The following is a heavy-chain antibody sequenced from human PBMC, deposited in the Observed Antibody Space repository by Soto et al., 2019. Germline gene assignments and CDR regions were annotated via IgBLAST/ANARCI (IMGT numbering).Heavy chain of an antibody. CDR1: GGTFSSYA. D-gene: IGHD3-22*01. CDR3: ARDYYDSSGYYPFNY. CDR2: IIPIFGTA. J-gene: IGHJ4*02. Sequence: QVQLVQSGAEVKKPGSSVKVSCKASGGTFSSYAISWVRQAPGQGLEWMGGIIPIFGTANYAQKFQGRVTITADESTSTAYMELSRLRSEDTAVYYCARDYYDSSGYYPFNYWGQGTLVTVSS. V-gene: IGHV1-69*01.